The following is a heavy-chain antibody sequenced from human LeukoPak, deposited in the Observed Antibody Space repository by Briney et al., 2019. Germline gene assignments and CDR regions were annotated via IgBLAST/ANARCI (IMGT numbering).Heavy chain of an antibody. CDR1: GGSISSGSYY. Sequence: PSETLSLTCTVSGGSISSGSYYWNWIRQPAGKGLEWIGRSYTSGSTNYNPSLKSRVTISVDTSKNQFSLKLSSVTAADTAVYYCARRRGGDYGMYYYYYMDVWGKGTTVTVSS. V-gene: IGHV4-61*02. CDR3: ARRRGGDYGMYYYYYMDV. CDR2: SYTSGST. J-gene: IGHJ6*03. D-gene: IGHD4-17*01.